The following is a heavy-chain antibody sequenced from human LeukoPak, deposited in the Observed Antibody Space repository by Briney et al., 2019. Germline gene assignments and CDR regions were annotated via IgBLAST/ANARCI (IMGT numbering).Heavy chain of an antibody. V-gene: IGHV3-23*01. CDR2: ISGSGGST. J-gene: IGHJ4*02. Sequence: PGGSLRPSCAASGFTFSSYAMSWVRQAPGKGLEWVSAISGSGGSTYYADSVKGRFTISRDNSKNTLYLQMNSLRAEDTAVYYCAKDERAGLHYYDSSGYYYGDYFDYWGQGTLVTVSS. D-gene: IGHD3-22*01. CDR1: GFTFSSYA. CDR3: AKDERAGLHYYDSSGYYYGDYFDY.